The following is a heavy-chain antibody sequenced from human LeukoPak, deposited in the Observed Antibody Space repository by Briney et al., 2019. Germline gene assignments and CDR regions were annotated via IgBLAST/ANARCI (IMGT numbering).Heavy chain of an antibody. D-gene: IGHD6-19*01. CDR2: ISAYNGNT. Sequence: ASVKVSCKASGYTFTSYGISWVRQAPGQGLEWMGWISAYNGNTNYAQKLQGRVTMTTDTSTSTAYMELRSLRSDDTAVYYCARELSVAGHKNRFDPWGQGTLVTVSS. V-gene: IGHV1-18*01. CDR1: GYTFTSYG. J-gene: IGHJ5*02. CDR3: ARELSVAGHKNRFDP.